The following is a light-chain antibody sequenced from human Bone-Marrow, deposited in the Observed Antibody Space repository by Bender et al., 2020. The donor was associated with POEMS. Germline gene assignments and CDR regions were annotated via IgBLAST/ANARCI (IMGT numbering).Light chain of an antibody. CDR3: SSYAGLSTLL. V-gene: IGLV2-23*01. J-gene: IGLJ2*01. Sequence: QSGLTQPASVSGSPGQSITISCTGTNNDVGLYNYVSWYQQHPGKAPKFMIYEGNKRPSGVSNRFSASKSGNTAFLTISGLQAEDEADYYCSSYAGLSTLLFGGGTKLTVL. CDR1: NNDVGLYNY. CDR2: EGN.